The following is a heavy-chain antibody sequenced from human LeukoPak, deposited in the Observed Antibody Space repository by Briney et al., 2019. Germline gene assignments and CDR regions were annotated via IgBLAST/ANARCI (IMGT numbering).Heavy chain of an antibody. D-gene: IGHD2-2*01. CDR3: ARDHCTSSGCYEYYYYGMDV. CDR1: GYTFTDYY. J-gene: IGHJ6*02. V-gene: IGHV1-2*02. Sequence: ASVKVPCKASGYTFTDYYLQWVRQAPGQGLEWMGWINPNSGGTNSAQKLQGRVTMTRDTSVSTAYMELSRLRSDDTAVYYCARDHCTSSGCYEYYYYGMDVWGQGTTVTVSS. CDR2: INPNSGGT.